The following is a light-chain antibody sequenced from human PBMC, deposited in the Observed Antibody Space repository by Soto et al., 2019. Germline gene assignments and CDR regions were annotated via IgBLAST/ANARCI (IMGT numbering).Light chain of an antibody. Sequence: QSALTQPASVSGSPGQSITISCTGSSSDVGGYKYVSWYQQLPGKVPKVIIYDVSYRPSGVSHRFSGSKSGNTASLTISGLQAEDEADYYCASHTTNNTLTFGGGTKLTVL. CDR3: ASHTTNNTLT. CDR2: DVS. V-gene: IGLV2-14*03. J-gene: IGLJ2*01. CDR1: SSDVGGYKY.